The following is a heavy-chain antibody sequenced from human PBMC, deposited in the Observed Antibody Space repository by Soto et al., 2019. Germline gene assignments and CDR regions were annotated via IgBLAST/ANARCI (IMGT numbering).Heavy chain of an antibody. D-gene: IGHD3-22*01. J-gene: IGHJ4*02. V-gene: IGHV4-30-4*01. CDR2: IYYSGST. CDR1: GGSTSIGDYY. Sequence: PSETLSLTCTVSGGSTSIGDYYLSWIGQPPGKGLEWIGYIYYSGSTYYNPSLKSRVTISVETSKNKFSLKLSSVTAAETAVYYCARMYYYDGSEIDYSGQATLVTLSS. CDR3: ARMYYYDGSEIDY.